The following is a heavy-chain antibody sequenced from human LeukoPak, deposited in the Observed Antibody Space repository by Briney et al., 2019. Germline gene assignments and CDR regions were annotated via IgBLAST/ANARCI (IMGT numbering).Heavy chain of an antibody. CDR2: IYYSGNT. CDR3: ARHPVWDAFDI. CDR1: GGSITSGGYY. Sequence: SQTLSLTCTLSGGSITSGGYYWSWIRQHPGKGLGWIGYIYYSGNTYYNPSLKSRVTLSIDTSYKQFSLKLTSVTAADTAVYYCARHPVWDAFDIWGQGTMVTVSS. V-gene: IGHV4-31*03. J-gene: IGHJ3*02.